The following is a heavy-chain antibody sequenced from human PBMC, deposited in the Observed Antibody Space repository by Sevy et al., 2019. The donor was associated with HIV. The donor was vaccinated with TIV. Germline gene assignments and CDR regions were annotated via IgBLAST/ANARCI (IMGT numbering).Heavy chain of an antibody. Sequence: ASVKVSCKASGYTFTSYGISWVRQAPGQGLEWMGWISAYNGNTNYAQKLQGRVTMTTDTSTSTAYMELRGLRSDDTAVYYCARDKGPSLRITIFGVVIDYWGQGTLVTVSS. CDR1: GYTFTSYG. CDR3: ARDKGPSLRITIFGVVIDY. V-gene: IGHV1-18*01. D-gene: IGHD3-3*01. CDR2: ISAYNGNT. J-gene: IGHJ4*02.